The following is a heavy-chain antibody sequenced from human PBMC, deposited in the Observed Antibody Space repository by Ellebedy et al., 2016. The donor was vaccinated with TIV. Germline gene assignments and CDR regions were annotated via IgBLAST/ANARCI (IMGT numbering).Heavy chain of an antibody. J-gene: IGHJ6*02. CDR3: ARYSGSGTYYRNGMDV. V-gene: IGHV1-18*01. CDR2: ISAYNGNT. Sequence: AASVKVSCKASGYTFTRYGTSRVRQAPGQGLEWMGWISAYNGNTNYAQKLQGRVTMTTDTSTSTAYMELRSLRSDDTAVYFCARYSGSGTYYRNGMDVWGQGTTVTVSS. CDR1: GYTFTRYG. D-gene: IGHD3-10*01.